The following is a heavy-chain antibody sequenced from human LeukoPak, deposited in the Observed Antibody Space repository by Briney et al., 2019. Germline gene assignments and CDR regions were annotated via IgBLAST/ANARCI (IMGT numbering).Heavy chain of an antibody. CDR1: GYTFTGYY. CDR3: ARDSPQIAARPEAVFDY. V-gene: IGHV1-2*02. J-gene: IGHJ4*02. CDR2: INPNSGGT. Sequence: ASVKVSCKASGYTFTGYYMHWVRQAPGQGLEWMGWINPNSGGTNYAQKLQGRVTMTTDTSTSTAYMELRSLRSDDTAVYYCARDSPQIAARPEAVFDYWGQGTLVTVSS. D-gene: IGHD6-6*01.